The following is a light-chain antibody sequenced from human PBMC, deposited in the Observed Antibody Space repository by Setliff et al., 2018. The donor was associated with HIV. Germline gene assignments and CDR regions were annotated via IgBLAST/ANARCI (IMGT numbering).Light chain of an antibody. CDR2: QVT. CDR3: CSHAGRGTFWG. Sequence: QSVLTQPRSVSGSPGQSVTLSCSGTNSDVGAYDHVSWYQQHPGNAPKVMIYQVTKRPSGVPDRFSGSKSGNTASLTISGLQAEDEADYFCCSHAGRGTFWGFGGGTK. J-gene: IGLJ3*02. V-gene: IGLV2-11*01. CDR1: NSDVGAYDH.